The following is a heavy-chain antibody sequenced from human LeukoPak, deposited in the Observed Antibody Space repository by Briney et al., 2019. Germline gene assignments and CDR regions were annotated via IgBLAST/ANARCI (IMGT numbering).Heavy chain of an antibody. D-gene: IGHD2-2*01. J-gene: IGHJ6*03. CDR1: GFTFSSYG. CDR2: IWYDGGNK. V-gene: IGHV3-33*01. Sequence: GGSLRLSCAASGFTFSSYGMHWVRQAPGKGLEWVAVIWYDGGNKYYADSVKGRFTISRDNAKNSLYLQMNSLRAEDTAVYYCARDLRWSRYAGAMDVWGKGTTVTVSS. CDR3: ARDLRWSRYAGAMDV.